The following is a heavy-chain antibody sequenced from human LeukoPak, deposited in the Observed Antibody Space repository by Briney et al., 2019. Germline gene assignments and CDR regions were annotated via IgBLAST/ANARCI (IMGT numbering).Heavy chain of an antibody. CDR1: GGSFSGYY. CDR3: ARRYDFWSGYPPPLDY. D-gene: IGHD3-3*01. CDR2: INPSRNT. J-gene: IGHJ4*02. V-gene: IGHV4-34*01. Sequence: PSETLSLTCAVFGGSFSGYYWNWIRQPPGKGLEWIGQINPSRNTNYNPSPKSRVTISVDTSKKQFSLKLSSVTAADTAVYYCARRYDFWSGYPPPLDYWGQGTLVTVSS.